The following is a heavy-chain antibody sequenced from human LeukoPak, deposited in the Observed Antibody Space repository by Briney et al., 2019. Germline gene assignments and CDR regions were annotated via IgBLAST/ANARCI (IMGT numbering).Heavy chain of an antibody. CDR1: GGSISSGYYS. Sequence: SETLSLTCAVYGGSISSGYYSWSWIRQPPGKGLEWIGYIYRSGSTYYNPSLKSRVTISVDRSKNQFSLKLSSVTAADTAVYYCARGSSGSPFDYWGQGTLVTVSS. J-gene: IGHJ4*02. CDR3: ARGSSGSPFDY. V-gene: IGHV4-30-2*01. CDR2: IYRSGST. D-gene: IGHD3-10*01.